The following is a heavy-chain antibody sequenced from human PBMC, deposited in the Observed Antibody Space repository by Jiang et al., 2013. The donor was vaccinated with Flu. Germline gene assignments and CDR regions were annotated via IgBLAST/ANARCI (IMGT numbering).Heavy chain of an antibody. CDR3: ARDSGSSGYWDYYYYYGMDV. Sequence: LLKPSETLFLTCAVYGGSFSGYYWSWIRQPPGKGLEWIGEINHSGSTNYNPSLKSRVTISVDTSKNQFSLKLSSVTAADTAVYYCARDSGSSGYWDYYYYYGMDVWGQGTTVTVSS. CDR2: INHSGST. CDR1: GGSFSGYY. V-gene: IGHV4-34*01. J-gene: IGHJ6*02. D-gene: IGHD3-22*01.